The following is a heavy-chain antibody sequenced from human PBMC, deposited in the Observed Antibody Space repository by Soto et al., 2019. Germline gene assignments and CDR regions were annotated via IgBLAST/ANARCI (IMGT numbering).Heavy chain of an antibody. Sequence: QVQLVQSGAEVKKPGSSVKVSCKASGGSLSNYGISWVRQAPGQGLEWMGAIIPVFGTPNYAQKFQDRVTITADESTTTVYMEVRSLTSADTAVYYCARGDATKIVVTTYYAMDVLGPGTTVTVSS. CDR2: IIPVFGTP. CDR3: ARGDATKIVVTTYYAMDV. D-gene: IGHD3-22*01. CDR1: GGSLSNYG. V-gene: IGHV1-69*12. J-gene: IGHJ6*02.